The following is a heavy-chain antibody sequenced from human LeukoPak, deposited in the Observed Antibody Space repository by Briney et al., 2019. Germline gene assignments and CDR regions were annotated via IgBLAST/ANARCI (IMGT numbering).Heavy chain of an antibody. J-gene: IGHJ3*02. CDR3: AKETDYRPDGAFDI. D-gene: IGHD4-11*01. CDR1: GFTFDDYA. Sequence: PGRSLRLSCAASGFTFDDYAMHWVRQAPGKGLEWVSGISWNSGSIGYADSVKGRFTISRDNAKNSLYLQMNSLRAEDTAVYYCAKETDYRPDGAFDIWGQGTMVTVSS. CDR2: ISWNSGSI. V-gene: IGHV3-9*01.